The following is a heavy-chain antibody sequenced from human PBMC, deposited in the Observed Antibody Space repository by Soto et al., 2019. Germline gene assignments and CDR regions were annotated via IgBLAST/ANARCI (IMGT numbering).Heavy chain of an antibody. D-gene: IGHD3-10*01. V-gene: IGHV4-59*01. CDR2: IYYSGST. J-gene: IGHJ3*02. Sequence: PSETLCLTCTVSGGSISSYYWSWIRQPPGKGLEWIGYIYYSGSTNYNPSLKSRVTISVDTSKNQFSLKLSSVTAADTAVYYCATGVRTDGAFDIWGQGTMVTVSS. CDR3: ATGVRTDGAFDI. CDR1: GGSISSYY.